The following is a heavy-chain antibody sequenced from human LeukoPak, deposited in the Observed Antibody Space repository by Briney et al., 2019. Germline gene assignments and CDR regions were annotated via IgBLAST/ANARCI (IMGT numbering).Heavy chain of an antibody. CDR3: AKLSLSFLSGYSGVEGYYMDV. CDR2: ISGRAGST. CDR1: GFTFTSYA. Sequence: GGSLRLSCAASGFTFTSYAVTWVRQAPGKGLEWVSGISGRAGSTYYADSVKGRFTISRDNSRNTVYVQMNSLRAEDTAVYYRAKLSLSFLSGYSGVEGYYMDVWGKGTTVTVSS. D-gene: IGHD3-3*01. J-gene: IGHJ6*03. V-gene: IGHV3-23*01.